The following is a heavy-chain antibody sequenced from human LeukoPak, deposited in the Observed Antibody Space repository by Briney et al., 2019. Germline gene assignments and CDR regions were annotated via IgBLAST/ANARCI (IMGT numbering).Heavy chain of an antibody. CDR2: ISTSGST. CDR1: GGSISSYY. J-gene: IGHJ5*02. Sequence: SPSETLSLTCTAAGGSISSYYWSWIRQPAGKRLEWVGRISTSGSTNYNPSLKSRVTMSVDTSKNQFSLKLSSVTAADTAVYYCASASYYYGSGSGPRFDPWGQGTLVTVSS. V-gene: IGHV4-4*07. CDR3: ASASYYYGSGSGPRFDP. D-gene: IGHD3-10*01.